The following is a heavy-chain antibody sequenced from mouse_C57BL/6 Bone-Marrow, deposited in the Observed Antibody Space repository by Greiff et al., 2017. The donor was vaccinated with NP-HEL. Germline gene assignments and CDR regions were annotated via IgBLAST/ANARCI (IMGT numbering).Heavy chain of an antibody. D-gene: IGHD3-2*02. CDR2: INPNYGTT. V-gene: IGHV1-39*01. Sequence: VKPGASVKISCKASGYSFTDYNMNWVKQSNGKSLEWIGVINPNYGTTSYNQKFKGKATLTVDQSSSTAYMQLNSLTSEDSAVYYCAREVDSSGYVAWFAYWGQGTLVTVSA. CDR1: GYSFTDYN. CDR3: AREVDSSGYVAWFAY. J-gene: IGHJ3*01.